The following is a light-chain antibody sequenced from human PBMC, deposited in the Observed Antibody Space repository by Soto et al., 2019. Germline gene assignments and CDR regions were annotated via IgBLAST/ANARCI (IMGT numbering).Light chain of an antibody. Sequence: EMVMTQSPSTLSVSPGERATLSCWARQSISSNLAWYQQKPGQAPRLLIYGASIRATGIPVRFSGSGSGTEFTLTISSLQSEDFAVYYCQHYNNWLTFGGGTKVEIK. CDR3: QHYNNWLT. J-gene: IGKJ4*01. CDR1: QSISSN. CDR2: GAS. V-gene: IGKV3-15*01.